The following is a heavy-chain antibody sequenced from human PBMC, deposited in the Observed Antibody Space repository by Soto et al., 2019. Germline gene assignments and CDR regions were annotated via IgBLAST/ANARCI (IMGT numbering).Heavy chain of an antibody. Sequence: GGSLRLSCAASGFTFSSYAMQWVRQAPGKGLEWVAVISYDGSNKYYADSVKGRFTISRDNSKNTLYLQMNSLRAEDTAVYYSARASAPYSSGWSPGWYWGQGTLVTVSS. V-gene: IGHV3-30-3*01. CDR1: GFTFSSYA. J-gene: IGHJ4*02. CDR3: ARASAPYSSGWSPGWY. CDR2: ISYDGSNK. D-gene: IGHD6-19*01.